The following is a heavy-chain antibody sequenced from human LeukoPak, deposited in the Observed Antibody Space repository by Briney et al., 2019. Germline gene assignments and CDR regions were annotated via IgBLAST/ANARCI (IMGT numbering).Heavy chain of an antibody. V-gene: IGHV3-30*04. J-gene: IGHJ6*03. CDR1: GFTFSRYG. CDR2: ISYDGSNK. CDR3: AGYGGKYPEYMDV. D-gene: IGHD1-26*01. Sequence: PGGSLRLSCAASGFTFSRYGMHWVRQAPGKGLEWVTAISYDGSNKYYADSVKGRFTISRDNSKNTLYVQMNSLRAEDTAVYYCAGYGGKYPEYMDVWGTGTTVTISS.